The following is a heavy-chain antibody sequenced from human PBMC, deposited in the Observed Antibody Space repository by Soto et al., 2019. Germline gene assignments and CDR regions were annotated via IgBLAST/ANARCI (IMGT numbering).Heavy chain of an antibody. V-gene: IGHV1-18*01. CDR3: ARALYDILTGHWPTGWFDP. J-gene: IGHJ5*02. CDR1: GYTFTSYG. CDR2: ISAYNGNT. Sequence: ASVKVSCKASGYTFTSYGISWVRQAPGQGLEWMGWISAYNGNTNYAQKLQGRVTMTTDTSTSTAYMELRSLRSDDTAVYYCARALYDILTGHWPTGWFDPWGQGTLVTVSS. D-gene: IGHD3-9*01.